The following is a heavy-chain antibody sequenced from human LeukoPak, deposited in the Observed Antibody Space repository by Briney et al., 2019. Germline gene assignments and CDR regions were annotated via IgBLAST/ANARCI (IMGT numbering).Heavy chain of an antibody. Sequence: GASVKVSCKASGYTFTVNNIHWVRQAPGQGLEWMGWISPNSGGTNYAQNFQGRVTMTRGTPISTAYMELSRLRSDDTAVYYCARVKISNYGSDYDYWGQGTLVTVSS. CDR3: ARVKISNYGSDYDY. CDR2: ISPNSGGT. CDR1: GYTFTVNN. D-gene: IGHD3-10*01. J-gene: IGHJ4*02. V-gene: IGHV1-2*02.